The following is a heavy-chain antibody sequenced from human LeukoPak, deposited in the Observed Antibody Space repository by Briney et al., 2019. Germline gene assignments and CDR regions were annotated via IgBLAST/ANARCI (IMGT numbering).Heavy chain of an antibody. J-gene: IGHJ6*02. D-gene: IGHD6-19*01. CDR2: IWYDGSNK. CDR1: GFTFSSYG. V-gene: IGHV3-33*01. Sequence: GGSLRLSCAASGFTFSSYGLHWVRQAPGKGLESVAVIWYDGSNKYYADSVKGRFTISRDNSKNTLYLQMNSLRAENTAVYYCAREAGIAVAGDYYYYGMDVWGQGTTVTVSS. CDR3: AREAGIAVAGDYYYYGMDV.